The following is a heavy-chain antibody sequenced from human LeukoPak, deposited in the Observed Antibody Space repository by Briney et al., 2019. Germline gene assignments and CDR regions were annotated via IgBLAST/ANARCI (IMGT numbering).Heavy chain of an antibody. V-gene: IGHV4-59*01. Sequence: SETLSLTCTVSGGSISSYYWSWIRQPPGKGLEWIGYIYYSGSTNYNPSLKSRVTISVDTSKNQFSLKLSSVTAADTAVYYCARAYSSSWYDPRSLGIYYYGMDVWGQGTTVTVSS. CDR2: IYYSGST. CDR1: GGSISSYY. J-gene: IGHJ6*02. D-gene: IGHD6-13*01. CDR3: ARAYSSSWYDPRSLGIYYYGMDV.